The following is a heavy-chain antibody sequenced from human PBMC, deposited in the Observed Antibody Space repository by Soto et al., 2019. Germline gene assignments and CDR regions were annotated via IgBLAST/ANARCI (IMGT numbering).Heavy chain of an antibody. D-gene: IGHD3-22*01. J-gene: IGHJ3*02. CDR1: GFTFSSYG. Sequence: QVQLVESGGGVVQPGRSLRLSCAASGFTFSSYGMHWVRQAPGKGLEWVAVIWYDGSNKYYADSVKGRFTISRDNSKNTLYLQMNSLRGEDMAVYYCARVGSYYYDSSGYFDRDAFDIWGQGTMVTVSS. CDR3: ARVGSYYYDSSGYFDRDAFDI. V-gene: IGHV3-33*01. CDR2: IWYDGSNK.